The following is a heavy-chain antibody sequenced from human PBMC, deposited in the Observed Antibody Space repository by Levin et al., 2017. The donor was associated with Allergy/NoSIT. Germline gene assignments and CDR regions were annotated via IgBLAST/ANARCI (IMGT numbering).Heavy chain of an antibody. Sequence: GGSLRLSCAASGFTFSSYSMNWVRQAPGKGLEWVSSISSSSSYIYYADSVKGRFTISRDNAKNSLYLQMNSLRAEDTAVYYCARVLRFGELLYEPYDYYGMDVWGQGTTVTVSS. CDR1: GFTFSSYS. CDR2: ISSSSSYI. D-gene: IGHD3-10*01. V-gene: IGHV3-21*01. CDR3: ARVLRFGELLYEPYDYYGMDV. J-gene: IGHJ6*02.